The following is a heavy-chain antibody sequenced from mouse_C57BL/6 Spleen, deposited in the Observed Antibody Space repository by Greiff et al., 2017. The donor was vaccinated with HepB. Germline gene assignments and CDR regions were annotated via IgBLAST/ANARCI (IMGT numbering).Heavy chain of an antibody. CDR3: AKHGPPPTVVAYYYAMDY. Sequence: EVNVVESGGDLVKPGGSLKLSCAASGFTFSSYGMSWVRQTPDKRLEWVATISSGGSYTYYPDSVKGRFTISRDNAKNTLYLQMSSLKSEDTAMYYCAKHGPPPTVVAYYYAMDYWGQGTSVTVSS. J-gene: IGHJ4*01. CDR1: GFTFSSYG. CDR2: ISSGGSYT. D-gene: IGHD1-1*01. V-gene: IGHV5-6*01.